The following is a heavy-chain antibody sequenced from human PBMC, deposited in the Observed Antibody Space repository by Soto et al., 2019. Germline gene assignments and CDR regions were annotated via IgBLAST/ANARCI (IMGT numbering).Heavy chain of an antibody. CDR1: GGTFSSYA. CDR3: ARERTDTAMVTSSLYYYYYGMDV. CDR2: IIPIFGTA. D-gene: IGHD5-18*01. V-gene: IGHV1-69*06. J-gene: IGHJ6*02. Sequence: SVKVSCKASGGTFSSYAISWVRQAPGQGLEWMGGIIPIFGTASYAQKFQGRVTITADKSTSTAYMELSSLRSEDTAVYYCARERTDTAMVTSSLYYYYYGMDVWGQGTTVTVSS.